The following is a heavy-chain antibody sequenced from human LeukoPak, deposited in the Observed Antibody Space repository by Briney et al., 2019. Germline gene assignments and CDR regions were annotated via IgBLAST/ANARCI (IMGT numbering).Heavy chain of an antibody. Sequence: PSETLSLTCTVSGGSISTYYGNWIRQAPGKGLEWIGYIYHSGSTNYNPSLKSRVTISVDTSKNQFSLKLSSVTAADTAVYYCARGGLITTIDYWGQGTLVTVSS. CDR3: ARGGLITTIDY. D-gene: IGHD3-22*01. CDR1: GGSISTYY. V-gene: IGHV4-59*01. CDR2: IYHSGST. J-gene: IGHJ4*02.